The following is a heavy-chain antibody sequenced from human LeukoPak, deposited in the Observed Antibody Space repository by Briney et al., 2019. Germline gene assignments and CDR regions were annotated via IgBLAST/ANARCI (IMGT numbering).Heavy chain of an antibody. CDR1: GFIFTSYA. D-gene: IGHD3-10*01. CDR3: AKDRYYGSGSYYAYYYYGMDV. CDR2: ISDSGGST. J-gene: IGHJ6*02. V-gene: IGHV3-23*01. Sequence: GGSLRLSCAASGFIFTSYAMSWVRQAPGKGLEWVSAISDSGGSTYYADSVKGRFTISRDNSKNTLYLQMNSLRAEDTAVYYCAKDRYYGSGSYYAYYYYGMDVWGQGTTVTVSS.